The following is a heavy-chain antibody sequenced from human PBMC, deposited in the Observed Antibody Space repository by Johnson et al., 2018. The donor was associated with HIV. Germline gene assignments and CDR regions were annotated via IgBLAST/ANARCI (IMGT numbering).Heavy chain of an antibody. CDR1: GFTFSSYA. J-gene: IGHJ3*02. CDR3: AKDGGARGSSWYEGVFDI. V-gene: IGHV3-30*02. CDR2: IRYDGTNK. Sequence: QMLLVESGGGVVQPGRSLRLSCAASGFTFSSYAMHWVRQAPGKGLAWVAFIRYDGTNKYYAGSVKGRFTISRDNSKNTLYLQMDSLRTDDTAMYYCAKDGGARGSSWYEGVFDIWGQGTMVTVSS. D-gene: IGHD6-13*01.